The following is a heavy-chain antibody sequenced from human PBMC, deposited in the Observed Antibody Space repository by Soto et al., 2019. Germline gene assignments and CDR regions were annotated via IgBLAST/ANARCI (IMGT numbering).Heavy chain of an antibody. D-gene: IGHD4-17*01. Sequence: QVQLVQSGAEVKKPGASVKVSCKASGYTFSNFYMHWVRQAPGQGPEWMGIINPSGDSTDYAQKFQGRVTVTRDTSTSTVYMELSSLRSEDTAVYYCAGGGVSVITSVDYWGQGTLVTVSS. CDR3: AGGGVSVITSVDY. V-gene: IGHV1-46*03. CDR1: GYTFSNFY. CDR2: INPSGDST. J-gene: IGHJ4*02.